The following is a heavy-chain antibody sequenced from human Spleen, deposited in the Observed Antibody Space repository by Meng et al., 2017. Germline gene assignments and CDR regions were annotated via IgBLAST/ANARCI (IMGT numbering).Heavy chain of an antibody. Sequence: GESLKISCAASGFTFSSYAMHWVRQAPGKGLEWVAVISYDGSNTYYADSVKGRFTISRDNSKNTLYLQMNSLRAEDTAVYYCARDLPYYYGSGSSESFDYWGQGTLVTVSS. CDR3: ARDLPYYYGSGSSESFDY. D-gene: IGHD3-10*01. CDR1: GFTFSSYA. J-gene: IGHJ4*02. CDR2: ISYDGSNT. V-gene: IGHV3-30*04.